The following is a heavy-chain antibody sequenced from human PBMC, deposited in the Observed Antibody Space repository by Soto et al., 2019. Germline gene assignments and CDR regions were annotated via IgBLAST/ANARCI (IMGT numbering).Heavy chain of an antibody. CDR1: GFTFSSYR. Sequence: EVHLVESGGGLVQPGGSLRLSCAASGFTFSSYRMHWVRQAPGKGLVWVSRITGDGSSITYADSVKGRFTISRDNAKNTLYLQLNSLTTEDTAVYYCARGSGIYLGQGTLVTVSS. CDR2: ITGDGSSI. CDR3: ARGSGIY. D-gene: IGHD1-26*01. J-gene: IGHJ4*02. V-gene: IGHV3-74*03.